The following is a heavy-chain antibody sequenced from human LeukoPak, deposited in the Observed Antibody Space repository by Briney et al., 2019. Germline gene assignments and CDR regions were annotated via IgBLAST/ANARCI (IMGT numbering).Heavy chain of an antibody. CDR2: FDPEDGET. J-gene: IGHJ6*03. V-gene: IGHV1-24*01. CDR1: GYTLTELS. Sequence: GASVKVSCKVSGYTLTELSIHWVRQAPGKGLEWMGGFDPEDGETIYAQKFQGRVTMTEDTSTDTAYMELSSLRSEDTAVYYCATPASGSYYPNYYYYMDVWGKGTTVTVSS. D-gene: IGHD3-10*01. CDR3: ATPASGSYYPNYYYYMDV.